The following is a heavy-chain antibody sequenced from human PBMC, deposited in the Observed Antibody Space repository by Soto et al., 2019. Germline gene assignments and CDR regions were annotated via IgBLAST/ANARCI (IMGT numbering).Heavy chain of an antibody. D-gene: IGHD3-22*01. J-gene: IGHJ4*02. CDR2: IKQDGSEK. CDR1: GFTFSSYL. CDR3: ARDPNYYDSSGPGHYFDY. Sequence: GSLRLSCAASGFTFSSYLMSWVRQAPGKGLEWVANIKQDGSEKYYVDSVKGRFTISRDNAENSLYLQMNSLRAEDTAVYYCARDPNYYDSSGPGHYFDYWGQGTLVTVSS. V-gene: IGHV3-7*03.